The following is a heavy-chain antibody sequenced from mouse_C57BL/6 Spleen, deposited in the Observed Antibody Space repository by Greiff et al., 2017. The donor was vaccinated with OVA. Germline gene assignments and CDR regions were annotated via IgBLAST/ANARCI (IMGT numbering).Heavy chain of an antibody. CDR1: GFTFSDYG. Sequence: EVKLVESGGGLVKPGGSLKLSCAASGFTFSDYGMHWVRQAPEKGLEWVAYISSGSSTIDYADTVKGRFTISRDNAKNTLFLQLTRLRSEDTAMYYCARDYGSSLSYFDYWGQGTTLTVSS. J-gene: IGHJ2*01. V-gene: IGHV5-17*01. CDR2: ISSGSSTI. CDR3: ARDYGSSLSYFDY. D-gene: IGHD1-1*01.